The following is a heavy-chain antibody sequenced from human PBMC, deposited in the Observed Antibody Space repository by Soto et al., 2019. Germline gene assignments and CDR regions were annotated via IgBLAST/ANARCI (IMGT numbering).Heavy chain of an antibody. CDR2: IWYDGSNK. CDR3: ARGRGSSWYRHNFDY. V-gene: IGHV3-33*01. CDR1: GFTFSSYG. J-gene: IGHJ4*02. Sequence: GESLKISCAASGFTFSSYGMHWVRQAPGKGLEWVAVIWYDGSNKYYADSVKGRFTISRDNSKNTLYLQMNSLRAEDTAVYYCARGRGSSWYRHNFDYWGQGTLVTVSS. D-gene: IGHD6-13*01.